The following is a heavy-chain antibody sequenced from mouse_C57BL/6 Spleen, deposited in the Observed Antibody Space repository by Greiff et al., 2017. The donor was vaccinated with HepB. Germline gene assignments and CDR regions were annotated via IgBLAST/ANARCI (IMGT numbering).Heavy chain of an antibody. V-gene: IGHV5-17*01. Sequence: EVHLVESGGGLVKPGGSLKLSCAASGFTFSDYGMHWVRQAPEKGLEWVAYISSGSSTIYYADTVKGRFTISRDNAKNTLFLQMTSLRSEDTAMYYCARHYGSTSYYAMDYWGQGTSVTVSS. CDR3: ARHYGSTSYYAMDY. J-gene: IGHJ4*01. CDR1: GFTFSDYG. D-gene: IGHD1-1*01. CDR2: ISSGSSTI.